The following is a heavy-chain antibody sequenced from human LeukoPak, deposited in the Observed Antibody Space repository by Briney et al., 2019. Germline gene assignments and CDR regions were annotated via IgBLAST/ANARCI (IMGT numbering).Heavy chain of an antibody. Sequence: GGSLRLSCAASGSTFSTHGMHWVRQAPGKGLEWVALISYDGSKTYYADSVKGRFTISRDNSKNTLYLQMNSLRAEDTAVYYCARARSTYCSGDGCYSSGLDSWGQETLVTVSS. CDR2: ISYDGSKT. D-gene: IGHD2-15*01. J-gene: IGHJ4*02. CDR3: ARARSTYCSGDGCYSSGLDS. CDR1: GSTFSTHG. V-gene: IGHV3-30*03.